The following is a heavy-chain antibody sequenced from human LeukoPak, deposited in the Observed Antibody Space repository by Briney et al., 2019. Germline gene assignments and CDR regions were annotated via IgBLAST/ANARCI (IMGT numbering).Heavy chain of an antibody. CDR2: INHNGNVN. D-gene: IGHD3-16*01. V-gene: IGHV3-7*03. CDR3: ARGGGLDV. J-gene: IGHJ6*02. CDR1: GFTFSSYW. Sequence: GGSLRLSCAASGFTFSSYWMNWARQAPGKGLEWVASINHNGNVNYYVDSVQGRFTISRDNAKNSLYLQMSNLRAEDTAVYFCARGGGLDVWGQGATVTVSS.